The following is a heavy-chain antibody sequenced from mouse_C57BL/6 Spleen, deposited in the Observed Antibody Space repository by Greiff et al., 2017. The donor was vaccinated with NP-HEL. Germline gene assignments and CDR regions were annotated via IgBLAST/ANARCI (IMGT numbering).Heavy chain of an antibody. CDR1: GYTFTDYY. V-gene: IGHV1-76*01. Sequence: QVQLQQSGAELVRPGASVKLSCKASGYTFTDYYINWVKQRPGQGLEWIARIYPGSGNTYYNEKFKGKATLTAEKSSSTAYMQLSSLTSEDSAVYFCAREDGYYSYAMDYWGQGTSVTVSS. CDR3: AREDGYYSYAMDY. D-gene: IGHD2-3*01. CDR2: IYPGSGNT. J-gene: IGHJ4*01.